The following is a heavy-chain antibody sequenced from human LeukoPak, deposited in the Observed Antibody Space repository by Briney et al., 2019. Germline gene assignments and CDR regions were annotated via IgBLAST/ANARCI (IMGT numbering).Heavy chain of an antibody. CDR3: AGPMGPAAIFGFDY. D-gene: IGHD2-2*01. V-gene: IGHV3-53*01. J-gene: IGHJ4*02. Sequence: GGSLRLSCAASGFTVSSNCMSWVRQAPGKGLEWVSIIYSGGSTFYADSVKGRFTISRDNSKNTLYLQMNSLRAEDTAVYYCAGPMGPAAIFGFDYWGQGTLVTVSS. CDR1: GFTVSSNC. CDR2: IYSGGST.